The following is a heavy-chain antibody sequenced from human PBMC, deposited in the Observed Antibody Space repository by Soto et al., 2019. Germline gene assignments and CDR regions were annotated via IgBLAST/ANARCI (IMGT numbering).Heavy chain of an antibody. D-gene: IGHD6-6*01. CDR1: GGSISSSNW. V-gene: IGHV4-4*02. J-gene: IGHJ4*02. CDR3: ARNLYSYSRSPPAF. Sequence: PSETLSLTCAVSGGSISSSNWWSWVRQPPGKELEWIGEIYHTGGTNYNPSLKSRVTISVDKSKNEFYLKLSSVTAADTAVYYCARNLYSYSRSPPAFWARGTLVPVSA. CDR2: IYHTGGT.